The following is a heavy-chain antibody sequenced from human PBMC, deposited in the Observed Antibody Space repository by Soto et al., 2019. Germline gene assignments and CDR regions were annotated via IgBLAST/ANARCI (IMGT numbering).Heavy chain of an antibody. Sequence: SETLSLTCAVYGGSFSAYYWSWIRQPPGKGLEWIGEINHSGSTNYNTSLKSRVTISVDTSKNQFSLKLSSVTAADTAVYYCARGIAVAGKKFDYWGQGTLVTVSS. V-gene: IGHV4-34*01. J-gene: IGHJ4*02. CDR1: GGSFSAYY. CDR3: ARGIAVAGKKFDY. CDR2: INHSGST. D-gene: IGHD6-19*01.